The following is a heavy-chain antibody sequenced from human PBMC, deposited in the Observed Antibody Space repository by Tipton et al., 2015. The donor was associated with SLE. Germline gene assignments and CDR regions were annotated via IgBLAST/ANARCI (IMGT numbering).Heavy chain of an antibody. V-gene: IGHV3-7*01. CDR1: GFTFSNYW. CDR3: ASHTVVALALDY. CDR2: IKQDGSEK. Sequence: SLRLSCAASGFTFSNYWMNWVRQAPGKGLEWVANIKQDGSEKYYADSVKGRFTISRDNAKNSLYLQLNSLRAEVTAVYYCASHTVVALALDYWVQGTLVSVSS. J-gene: IGHJ4*02. D-gene: IGHD2-21*01.